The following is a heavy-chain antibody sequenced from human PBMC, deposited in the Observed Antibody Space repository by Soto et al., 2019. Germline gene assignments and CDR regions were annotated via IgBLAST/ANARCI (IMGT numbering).Heavy chain of an antibody. CDR1: GDSVSSNSAA. Sequence: SRTLSLTCAISGDSVSSNSAAWNWIRQSPSRGLEWLGRTYYRSKWYNDYAVSVKSRITINPDTSKNQFSLQLNSVTPEDTAVYYCARDPYSSGWYLSDYFDYWGQGTLVTVSS. J-gene: IGHJ4*02. D-gene: IGHD6-19*01. V-gene: IGHV6-1*01. CDR2: TYYRSKWYN. CDR3: ARDPYSSGWYLSDYFDY.